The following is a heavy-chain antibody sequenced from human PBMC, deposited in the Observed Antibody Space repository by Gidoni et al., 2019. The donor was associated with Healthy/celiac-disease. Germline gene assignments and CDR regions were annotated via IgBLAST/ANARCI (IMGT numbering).Heavy chain of an antibody. CDR3: ARPVAAAFVRRSAFDI. CDR2: ISYDGSNK. Sequence: QVQLVESRGGVVQPGRYLRLSCAASGFTFSSFAMHWVRQAPVKGLVCVAVISYDGSNKYYADSVKSRFTISRDNSKNTQYLQMNSLRAEDTAVYYCARPVAAAFVRRSAFDIWGQGTMVTVSS. J-gene: IGHJ3*02. V-gene: IGHV3-30*04. D-gene: IGHD6-13*01. CDR1: GFTFSSFA.